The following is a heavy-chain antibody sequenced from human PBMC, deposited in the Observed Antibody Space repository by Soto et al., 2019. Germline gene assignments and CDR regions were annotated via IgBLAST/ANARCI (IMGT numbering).Heavy chain of an antibody. D-gene: IGHD2-2*01. CDR2: INAGNWNT. Sequence: QVQLVQSGAEVKKPGASVKVSCKASGYTFSNFAMHWVRQAPGQRLEWMGWINAGNWNTKYSLKFQGRVTITRDTSASTAYMKLSRVSTEETSVYYCARYAGSVDYWGQGTLVTVSS. CDR1: GYTFSNFA. J-gene: IGHJ4*02. V-gene: IGHV1-3*01. CDR3: ARYAGSVDY.